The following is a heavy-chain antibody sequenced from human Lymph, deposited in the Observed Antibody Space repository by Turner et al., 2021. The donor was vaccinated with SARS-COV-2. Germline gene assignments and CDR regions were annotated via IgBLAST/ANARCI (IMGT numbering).Heavy chain of an antibody. CDR1: GLTFTGYY. V-gene: IGHV1-2*02. D-gene: IGHD3-3*01. J-gene: IGHJ6*02. CDR3: ARDVERYNDFWSGYSGGYGLDV. Sequence: QVQLVQSGAEVKKPGVSVKVSCKASGLTFTGYYMQWVRQAPGQGLEWMGWINPNRGGTNYAQKFQGRVTMTRDTSISTAYMELSRLRSDDTAVYYCARDVERYNDFWSGYSGGYGLDVWGQGTTVTVSS. CDR2: INPNRGGT.